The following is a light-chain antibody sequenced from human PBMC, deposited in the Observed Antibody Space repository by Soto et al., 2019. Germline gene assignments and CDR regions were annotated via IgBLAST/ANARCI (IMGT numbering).Light chain of an antibody. CDR3: QQYGSSPCT. CDR2: VAS. J-gene: IGKJ1*01. CDR1: QSVSSSY. Sequence: EIVLTQSPGTLSLSPGERATLSCRASQSVSSSYLAWYQQKPGQAPRLLIYVASSRAPGIPDRFIGSGSGTDFTLTISRLATEDFEVYYCQQYGSSPCTFGQGTKVKIK. V-gene: IGKV3-20*01.